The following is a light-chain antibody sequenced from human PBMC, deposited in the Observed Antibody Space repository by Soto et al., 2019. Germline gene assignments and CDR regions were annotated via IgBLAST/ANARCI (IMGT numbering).Light chain of an antibody. V-gene: IGKV3-11*01. CDR3: QQYVSSPMYT. J-gene: IGKJ2*01. CDR1: QSVTNS. CDR2: DAS. Sequence: EIVLTQSPVTLSLSPGERATLSCRASQSVTNSLAWYQQKPGQAPRLLVYDASNRATGIPTRFSGSGSGTDFTLTISNLEPEDFAVYYCQQYVSSPMYTFGQGTKLEIK.